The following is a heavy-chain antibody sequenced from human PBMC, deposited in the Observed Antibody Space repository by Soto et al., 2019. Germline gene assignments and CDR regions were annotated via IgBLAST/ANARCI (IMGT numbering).Heavy chain of an antibody. Sequence: QVQLVQSRAEVKNPGASVKVSCKASGYSFTRYGIAWARQAPGQGLEWMGWINTDNVNTNYAQNLQGRVTLTTDTPTSTAYMELTSLRSNATAIYYCAMVDVYVTPSPQDVWGQGTTVIVSS. CDR2: INTDNVNT. D-gene: IGHD3-16*01. CDR1: GYSFTRYG. V-gene: IGHV1-18*01. J-gene: IGHJ6*02. CDR3: AMVDVYVTPSPQDV.